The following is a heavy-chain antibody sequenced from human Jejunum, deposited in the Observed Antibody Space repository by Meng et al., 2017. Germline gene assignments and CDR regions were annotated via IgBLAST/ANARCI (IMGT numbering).Heavy chain of an antibody. J-gene: IGHJ4*02. CDR3: ARAYCTDVSCHDFFDS. CDR2: IDPSEST. CDR1: GASISRTNW. D-gene: IGHD2-8*01. Sequence: QVQLQEPGPWLVKPSGTLSLTCAVSGASISRTNWWSWVRQPPGKGLEWIGKIDPSESTHYNPSLKGRVTISADRSKNQFSLRLTSVTAADTAIYYCARAYCTDVSCHDFFDSWGQGTLVTVSS. V-gene: IGHV4-4*02.